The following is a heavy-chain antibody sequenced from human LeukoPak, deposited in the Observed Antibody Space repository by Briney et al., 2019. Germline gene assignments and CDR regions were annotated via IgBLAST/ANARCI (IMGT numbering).Heavy chain of an antibody. D-gene: IGHD3-10*01. V-gene: IGHV3-73*01. CDR1: GFSFSGSA. Sequence: QSGGSLRLSCAASGFSFSGSAMHWVRQTSGKGLEWVGRIRSKSNSYATAYAVSVKGRFTISRDDSKNTAYLQMSSLKTEDTAVYYCTRQRFGELAWGQGTTVTVSS. CDR3: TRQRFGELA. CDR2: IRSKSNSYAT. J-gene: IGHJ6*02.